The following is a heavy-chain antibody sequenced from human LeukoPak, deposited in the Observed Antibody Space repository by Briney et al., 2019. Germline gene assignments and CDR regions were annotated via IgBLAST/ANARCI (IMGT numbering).Heavy chain of an antibody. Sequence: PGGSLRLSCAASGFTFSSYAMHWVRQAPGKGLEWVAVISYDGSNKYYADSAKGRFTISRDNSKNTLYLQMNSLRAEDTAVYYCARDMVPVSSSAFDIWGQGTMVTVSS. CDR1: GFTFSSYA. J-gene: IGHJ3*02. V-gene: IGHV3-30-3*01. CDR2: ISYDGSNK. D-gene: IGHD3-10*01. CDR3: ARDMVPVSSSAFDI.